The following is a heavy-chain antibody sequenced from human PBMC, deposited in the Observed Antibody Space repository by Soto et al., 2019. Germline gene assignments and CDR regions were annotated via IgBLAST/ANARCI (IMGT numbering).Heavy chain of an antibody. CDR1: GYTFTGYY. V-gene: IGHV1-2*04. CDR2: INPNSGGT. J-gene: IGHJ3*02. CDR3: ARERRPGIAAAGTSDAFDI. D-gene: IGHD6-13*01. Sequence: ASVKVSCKASGYTFTGYYMHWVRHAPGQGLEWMGWINPNSGGTNYAQKFQGWVTMTRDTSISTAYMELSRLRSDDTAVYYCARERRPGIAAAGTSDAFDIWGQGTMVTVSS.